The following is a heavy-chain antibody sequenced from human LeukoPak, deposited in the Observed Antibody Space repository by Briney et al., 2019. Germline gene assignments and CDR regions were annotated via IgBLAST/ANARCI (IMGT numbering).Heavy chain of an antibody. CDR3: ARDRCSSTSCYTEYMDV. Sequence: PGGSLRLSCAASGFTFSSYSMNWARQAPGKGLEWVSYISSSSSTIYYADSVKGRFTISRDNAKNSLYLQMNSLRAEDTAVYYCARDRCSSTSCYTEYMDVWGKGTMVTVSS. V-gene: IGHV3-48*01. CDR1: GFTFSSYS. CDR2: ISSSSSTI. D-gene: IGHD2-2*01. J-gene: IGHJ6*03.